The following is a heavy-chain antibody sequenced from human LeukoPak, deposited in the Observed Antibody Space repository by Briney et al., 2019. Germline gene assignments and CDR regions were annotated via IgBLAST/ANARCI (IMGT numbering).Heavy chain of an antibody. J-gene: IGHJ4*02. D-gene: IGHD6-19*01. CDR2: ISGSGGTT. CDR3: ARGGLGLVRGREVDY. V-gene: IGHV3-23*01. Sequence: PGGSLRLSCAASGFTFSTYGITWVRQAPGKGLAWVSGISGSGGTTYYADSVRGRFTISRDNSKNTMYLQMNSLRAEDTAVYYCARGGLGLVRGREVDYWGQGTLVTVSS. CDR1: GFTFSTYG.